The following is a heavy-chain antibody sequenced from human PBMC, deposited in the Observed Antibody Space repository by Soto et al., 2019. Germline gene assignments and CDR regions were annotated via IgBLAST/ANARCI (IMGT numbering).Heavy chain of an antibody. Sequence: PGGSLRLSCTTSGFTFGDYTMSWFRQAPGKGLEWVGFIRTEPYGGTTEYAASVKGRFTISRDDSKSIAYLQMNSLKTEDTAVYYCTRAPLVAGFFSYGRDVGGRGTTVTASS. J-gene: IGHJ6*02. CDR1: GFTFGDYT. V-gene: IGHV3-49*03. CDR2: IRTEPYGGTT. D-gene: IGHD6-19*01. CDR3: TRAPLVAGFFSYGRDV.